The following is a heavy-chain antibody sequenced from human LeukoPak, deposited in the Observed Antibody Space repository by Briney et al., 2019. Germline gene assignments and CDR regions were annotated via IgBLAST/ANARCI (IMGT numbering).Heavy chain of an antibody. CDR3: ARATDDFWSGYYGY. V-gene: IGHV3-21*01. CDR1: GFTFSSYS. CDR2: ISSSSSYI. J-gene: IGHJ4*02. Sequence: GGSLRLSCAASGFTFSSYSMNWVRQAPGKRLEWISSISSSSSYIYYADSVKGRFTISRDNAKNSLYLQMNSLRAEDTAVYYCARATDDFWSGYYGYWGQGTLVTVSS. D-gene: IGHD3-3*01.